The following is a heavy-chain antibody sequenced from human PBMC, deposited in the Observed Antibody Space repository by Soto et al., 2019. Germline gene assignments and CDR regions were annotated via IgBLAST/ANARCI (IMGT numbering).Heavy chain of an antibody. CDR1: GFTFSSYV. J-gene: IGHJ4*02. Sequence: QVHLVESGGGVVQPGRSLTLSCAASGFTFSSYVMHWVRQAPGKGLEWVALISIDGSKKDYVDSVKGRFTISRDNSKNTMLLQMRSLSPEDTAVYFCVKGGSGWFYFDSWGQGTLVAVSS. V-gene: IGHV3-30*18. D-gene: IGHD6-19*01. CDR2: ISIDGSKK. CDR3: VKGGSGWFYFDS.